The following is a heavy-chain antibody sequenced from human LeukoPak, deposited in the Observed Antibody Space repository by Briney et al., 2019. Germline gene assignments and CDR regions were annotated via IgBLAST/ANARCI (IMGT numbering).Heavy chain of an antibody. CDR3: AREEVGAVDY. CDR2: IYTSGST. CDR1: GGSISSGSYY. V-gene: IGHV4-61*02. Sequence: SETLSLTCTVSGGSISSGSYYWSWIRQPAGKGLEWIGRIYTSGSTNYNPSLKSRVTISVDTSKNQFSLKLSSVTAGDTAVYYCAREEVGAVDYWGQGTLVTVSS. J-gene: IGHJ4*02. D-gene: IGHD1-26*01.